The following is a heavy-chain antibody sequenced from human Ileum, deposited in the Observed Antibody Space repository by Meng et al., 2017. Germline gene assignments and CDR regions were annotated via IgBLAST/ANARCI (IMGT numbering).Heavy chain of an antibody. CDR1: GYTYTHHG. CDR2: ISAYNGDT. Sequence: QAHQVQSGAEVRIQGASANDSSKAAGYTYTHHGIGWVRHAPGQGLEWMGWISAYNGDTNYVQKFQGRVTMTTDASTSTAYMELRSLRSDDTAVYYCARDPSNSSGWHAYFDYWGQGTLVTVSS. D-gene: IGHD6-19*01. CDR3: ARDPSNSSGWHAYFDY. J-gene: IGHJ4*02. V-gene: IGHV1-18*01.